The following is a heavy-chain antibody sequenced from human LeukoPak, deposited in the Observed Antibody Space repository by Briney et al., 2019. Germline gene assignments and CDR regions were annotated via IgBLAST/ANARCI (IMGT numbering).Heavy chain of an antibody. Sequence: GGSLRLSCAASGFTFSSYAMSGVRQAPGKGLECVSAISGSGGSTYYADSLKRRFPISRDNSKNKLYLQMNSLRAEDTAVYYCAKAVVVVAAPFFDYWGQGPLVTVSS. D-gene: IGHD2-15*01. CDR1: GFTFSSYA. V-gene: IGHV3-23*01. J-gene: IGHJ4*02. CDR2: ISGSGGST. CDR3: AKAVVVVAAPFFDY.